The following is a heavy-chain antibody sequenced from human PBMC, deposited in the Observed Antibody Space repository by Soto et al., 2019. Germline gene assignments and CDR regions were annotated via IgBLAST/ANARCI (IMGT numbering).Heavy chain of an antibody. CDR3: AWFMRSGGY. V-gene: IGHV4-34*01. CDR1: GGSFSGYY. J-gene: IGHJ4*02. CDR2: INHSGST. Sequence: PSETLSLTCAVYGGSFSGYYWSWIRQPPGKGPEWIGEINHSGSTNYNPSLKSRVTISVDTSKNQFSPKLSSVTAADTAVYYCAWFMRSGGYWGQGTLVTVSS. D-gene: IGHD3-10*01.